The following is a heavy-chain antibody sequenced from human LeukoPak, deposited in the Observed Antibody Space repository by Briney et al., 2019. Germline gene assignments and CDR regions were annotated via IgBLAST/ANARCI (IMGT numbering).Heavy chain of an antibody. CDR3: TIATTDIDY. V-gene: IGHV3-23*01. Sequence: GGSLRLSCAASGFTFSSYGMSWVRQAPGKGLEWVSVIGGSGVRTHYADSVKGRFTISRDNSKNTLYLQMKSLRAEDTAVYYCTIATTDIDYWGQGTLVTVSS. CDR1: GFTFSSYG. D-gene: IGHD4-17*01. CDR2: IGGSGVRT. J-gene: IGHJ4*02.